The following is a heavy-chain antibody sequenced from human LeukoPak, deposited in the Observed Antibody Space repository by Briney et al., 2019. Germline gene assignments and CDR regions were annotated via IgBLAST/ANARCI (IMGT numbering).Heavy chain of an antibody. J-gene: IGHJ4*02. V-gene: IGHV3-23*01. CDR2: ISSSGGSI. D-gene: IGHD5-24*01. CDR1: GFTFSSHA. Sequence: QPGGSLRPSCAASGFTFSSHAMSWVRQAPGKGLEWVSAISSSGGSIYYADSVKGRFTISRDNSKNTLYLQMNSLRAEDTAVYYSAKDRRDGYNPFDYWGQGTLVTVSS. CDR3: AKDRRDGYNPFDY.